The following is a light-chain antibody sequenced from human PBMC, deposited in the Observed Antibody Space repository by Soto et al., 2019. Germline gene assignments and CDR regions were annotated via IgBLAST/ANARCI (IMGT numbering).Light chain of an antibody. CDR1: QSVSSN. Sequence: EIVLTQSPATLSLSPGERGTLSCRASQSVSSNLAWYQQKPGQAPRLLIYGASSRATGIPDRFSGSGSGTDFTLTISRLEPEDFAVYYCQQYGSSLWTFGQGTKVDIK. J-gene: IGKJ1*01. CDR3: QQYGSSLWT. CDR2: GAS. V-gene: IGKV3-20*01.